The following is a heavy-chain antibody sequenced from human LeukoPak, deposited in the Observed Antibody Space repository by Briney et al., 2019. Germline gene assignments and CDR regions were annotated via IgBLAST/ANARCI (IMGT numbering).Heavy chain of an antibody. CDR3: ARSREGDGFRYFDY. V-gene: IGHV4-4*09. Sequence: SETLSLTCTVSGGSISSYYWGWIRQPPGKGLEWIGYIYTSGSTNYNPSLKSRVTISVDTSKNQFSLKLSSVTAADTAVYYCARSREGDGFRYFDYWGQGTLVTVSS. CDR2: IYTSGST. CDR1: GGSISSYY. J-gene: IGHJ4*02. D-gene: IGHD5-24*01.